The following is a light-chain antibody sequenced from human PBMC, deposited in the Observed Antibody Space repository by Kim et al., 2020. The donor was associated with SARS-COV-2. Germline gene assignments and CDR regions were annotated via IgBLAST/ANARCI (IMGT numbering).Light chain of an antibody. CDR1: QSVGDTY. CDR3: QQYGTSPGT. J-gene: IGKJ1*01. V-gene: IGKV3-20*01. CDR2: GAS. Sequence: SPGQRAPLSCRASQSVGDTYLAWYQQKPGRAPRLLIYGASSRATGIPDRFRGSGSGADFTLSISGLEPEDFAVYYCQQYGTSPGTFGQGTKVDIK.